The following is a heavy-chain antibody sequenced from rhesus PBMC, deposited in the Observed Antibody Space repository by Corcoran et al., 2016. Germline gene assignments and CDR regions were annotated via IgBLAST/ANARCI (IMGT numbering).Heavy chain of an antibody. CDR2: RSGVGGRS. CDR1: GGSISSNY. J-gene: IGHJ4*01. CDR3: ATGGPNSPD. V-gene: IGHV4-160*01. D-gene: IGHD1-44*01. Sequence: QVQLQESGPGLVKPSETLSLTCAVSGGSISSNYWSWIRQSPGKGLELIGRRSGVGGRSEYNPSLRRRVTSATDTSKTQFSLRLRSGPGSDTAVYFCATGGPNSPDWGQGVLVTVSS.